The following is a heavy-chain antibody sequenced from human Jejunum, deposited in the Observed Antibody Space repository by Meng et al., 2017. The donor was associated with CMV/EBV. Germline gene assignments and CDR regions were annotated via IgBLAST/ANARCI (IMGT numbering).Heavy chain of an antibody. CDR2: ISPNTGAT. CDR1: GSSFADYY. CDR3: ARDPGGSSPVFDY. V-gene: IGHV1-2*02. Sequence: VQLVRSGADVKNPGASVQVSCRASGSSFADYYIHWVRQAPEQGLEWMGWISPNTGATNFAQNFQGRVTMTRDTSVSATYMELSSLTSDDTAVYFCARDPGGSSPVFDYWGQGTLVTVSS. D-gene: IGHD2-8*02. J-gene: IGHJ4*01.